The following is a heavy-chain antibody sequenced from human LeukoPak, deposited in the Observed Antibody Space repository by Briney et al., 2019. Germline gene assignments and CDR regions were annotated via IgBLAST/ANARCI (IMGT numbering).Heavy chain of an antibody. CDR3: ARSRPGDAFDI. Sequence: PSETLSLTCTVSGGSISSYYWSWTRQPPGKGLEWIGYVYYSGSTNYNPSLKSRVTISVDTSKNQFSLKLSSVTAADTAVYYCARSRPGDAFDIWGQGTMVTVSS. CDR1: GGSISSYY. CDR2: VYYSGST. V-gene: IGHV4-59*01. J-gene: IGHJ3*02.